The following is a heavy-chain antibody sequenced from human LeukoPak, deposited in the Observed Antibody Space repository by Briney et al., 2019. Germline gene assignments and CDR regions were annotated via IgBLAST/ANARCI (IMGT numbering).Heavy chain of an antibody. CDR2: ISGSGSST. J-gene: IGHJ3*02. V-gene: IGHV3-23*01. Sequence: GGSLRLSCAASGFTFSSYAMSWVRQAPGKGLEWVSAISGSGSSTYYADSVKGRFTISRDNSKNTLFLQMNSLRAEDTAVYYCAKGYCSSSSCYSYAFDIWGQGTVVTVSS. CDR1: GFTFSSYA. D-gene: IGHD2-2*01. CDR3: AKGYCSSSSCYSYAFDI.